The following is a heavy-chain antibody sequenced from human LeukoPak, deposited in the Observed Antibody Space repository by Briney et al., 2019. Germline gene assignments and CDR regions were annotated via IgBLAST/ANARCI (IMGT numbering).Heavy chain of an antibody. V-gene: IGHV3-48*03. CDR2: ISSSGSTI. D-gene: IGHD3-3*01. CDR3: ARIKPYDLWSGYSSMDV. Sequence: GGSLRLSCAASGFTFSSFEMNWVRQAPGKGLEWVSYISSSGSTIYTADSVKGRFTISRDNAKNSLYLRMNSLRAEDTAVYHCARIKPYDLWSGYSSMDVWGQGTTVTVSS. J-gene: IGHJ6*02. CDR1: GFTFSSFE.